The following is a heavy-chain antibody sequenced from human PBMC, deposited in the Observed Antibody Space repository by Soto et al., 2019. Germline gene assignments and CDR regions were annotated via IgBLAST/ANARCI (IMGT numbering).Heavy chain of an antibody. V-gene: IGHV1-2*04. D-gene: IGHD2-15*01. CDR1: GYTFTGYY. CDR2: INPNSGGT. CDR3: ARDCSGGSFYFDY. Sequence: ASVKVSCKASGYTFTGYYMHWVRQAPGQGLEWMGWINPNSGGTNYAQKFQGWVTMTRDTSISTAYMERSRLSSDETAVYYCARDCSGGSFYFDYWGQGTRVTVSS. J-gene: IGHJ4*02.